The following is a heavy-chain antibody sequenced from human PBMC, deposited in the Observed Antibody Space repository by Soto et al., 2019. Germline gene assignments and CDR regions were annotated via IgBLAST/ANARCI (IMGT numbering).Heavy chain of an antibody. CDR2: ISYDGSNK. CDR1: GFTFSSYG. Sequence: QVQLVESGGGVVQPGRSLRLSCAASGFTFSSYGMHWVRQAPGKGLEWVAVISYDGSNKYYADSVKGRFTISRDNSKNTLDLQMNSLRAEDTAVYYCAKDGAYTGETYFDYWGQGTLVTVSS. J-gene: IGHJ4*02. V-gene: IGHV3-30*18. CDR3: AKDGAYTGETYFDY. D-gene: IGHD3-10*01.